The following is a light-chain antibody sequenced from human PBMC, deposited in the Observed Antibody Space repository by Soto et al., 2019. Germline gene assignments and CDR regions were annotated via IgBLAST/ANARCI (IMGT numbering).Light chain of an antibody. CDR2: GNS. V-gene: IGLV1-40*01. CDR1: SSNIGAGYD. Sequence: QPVLTQRPSVSGAPGQRVTISCTGSSSNIGAGYDVHWYQQLPGTAPKLLIYGNSNRPSGVPDRFSGSKSGTSASLAITGLQAEDEADYYCQSYDSSLSGWVFGGGTQLTVL. CDR3: QSYDSSLSGWV. J-gene: IGLJ7*01.